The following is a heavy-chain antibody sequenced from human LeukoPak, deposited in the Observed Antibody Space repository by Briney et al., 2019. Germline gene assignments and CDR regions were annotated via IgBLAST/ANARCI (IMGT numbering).Heavy chain of an antibody. CDR2: IYTSGST. D-gene: IGHD3-10*01. V-gene: IGHV4-4*07. CDR1: GGSVSSYY. J-gene: IGHJ6*02. CDR3: ARGGQYGSGSYYTYYYYGMDV. Sequence: SETLSLTCTVSGGSVSSYYWSWIRQPAGKGLEWIGRIYTSGSTNYNPSLKSRATMSVDTSKNQFSLKLSSVTAADTAAYYCARGGQYGSGSYYTYYYYGMDVWGQGTTVTVSS.